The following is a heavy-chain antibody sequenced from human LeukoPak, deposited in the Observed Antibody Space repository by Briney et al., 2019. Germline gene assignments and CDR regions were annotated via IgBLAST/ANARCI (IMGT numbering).Heavy chain of an antibody. CDR3: AKHRYQLLNGFDY. D-gene: IGHD2-2*01. Sequence: ASVKVSCKASGGTFSSYAISWVRQASGQGLEWMGGIIPIFGTANYAQKFQGRVTITADESTSTAYMELSSLRSEDTAVYYCAKHRYQLLNGFDYWGQGTLVTVSS. J-gene: IGHJ4*02. V-gene: IGHV1-69*13. CDR1: GGTFSSYA. CDR2: IIPIFGTA.